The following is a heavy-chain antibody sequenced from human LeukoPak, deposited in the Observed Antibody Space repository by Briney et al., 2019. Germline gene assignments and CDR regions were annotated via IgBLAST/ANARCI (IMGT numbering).Heavy chain of an antibody. CDR3: ARVGSSGYLAY. V-gene: IGHV3-53*01. CDR2: ICSGGST. CDR1: GSTVSSNY. Sequence: PGGSLRLSCAASGSTVSSNYMSWVRQAPGKGLEWVSVICSGGSTYYADSVKGRFTISRDNSKNTLYLQMNSLRAEDTAVYYCARVGSSGYLAYWGQGTLVTVSS. J-gene: IGHJ4*02. D-gene: IGHD3-22*01.